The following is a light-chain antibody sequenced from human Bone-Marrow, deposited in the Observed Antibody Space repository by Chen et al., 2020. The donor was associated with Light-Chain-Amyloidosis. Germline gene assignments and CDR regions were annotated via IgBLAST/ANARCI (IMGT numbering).Light chain of an antibody. J-gene: IGLJ2*01. CDR3: QSADSSGTYEVI. Sequence: SYVLTPQPSVSVSPGQTARITCSGDDLPTKYAYWYQQKPGQAPVLVIHRDTERPSGISERFSGSSSGTTATLTISGVQAEDEADYHCQSADSSGTYEVIFGGGTKLTVL. V-gene: IGLV3-25*03. CDR2: RDT. CDR1: DLPTKY.